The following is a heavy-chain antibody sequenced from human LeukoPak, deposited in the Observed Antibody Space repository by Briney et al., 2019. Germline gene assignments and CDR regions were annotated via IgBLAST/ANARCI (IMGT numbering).Heavy chain of an antibody. J-gene: IGHJ3*02. V-gene: IGHV3-30-3*01. CDR1: GFTFSSYA. Sequence: PGGSLRLSCAASGFTFSSYAMHWVRQAPGKGLEWVAVISYDGSNKYYADSVKGRFTISRDNSKNTLYLQMNSLRAEDTAVYYCARDKSDHAFDIWGQGTMVTVSS. CDR3: ARDKSDHAFDI. CDR2: ISYDGSNK.